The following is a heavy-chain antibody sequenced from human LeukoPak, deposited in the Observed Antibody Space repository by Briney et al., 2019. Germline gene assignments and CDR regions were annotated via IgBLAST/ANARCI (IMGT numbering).Heavy chain of an antibody. Sequence: KASETLSLTCAVYGGSFSGYYWSWIRQPPGKGLEWIGEINHSGSTNYNPSLKSRVTISVDTSKNQFSLKLSSVTAADTAVYYCARGGGAARFDPWGQGTLVTVSS. V-gene: IGHV4-34*01. D-gene: IGHD6-6*01. J-gene: IGHJ5*02. CDR1: GGSFSGYY. CDR3: ARGGGAARFDP. CDR2: INHSGST.